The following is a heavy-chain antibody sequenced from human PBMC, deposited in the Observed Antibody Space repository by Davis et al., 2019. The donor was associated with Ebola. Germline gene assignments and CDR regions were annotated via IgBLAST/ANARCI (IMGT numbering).Heavy chain of an antibody. CDR3: ARDKEYYYDSSGYYYSSFWFDP. J-gene: IGHJ5*02. Sequence: SETLSLTCTVSGGSISSSNWWSWVRQPPGKGLEWIGEIYHSGSTNYNPSLKSRVTISVDKSKNQFSLKLSSVTAADTAVYYCARDKEYYYDSSGYYYSSFWFDPWGQGTLVTVSS. CDR2: IYHSGST. D-gene: IGHD3-22*01. CDR1: GGSISSSNW. V-gene: IGHV4-4*02.